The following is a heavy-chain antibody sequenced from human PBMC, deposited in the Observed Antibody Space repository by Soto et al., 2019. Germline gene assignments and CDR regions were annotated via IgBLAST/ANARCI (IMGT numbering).Heavy chain of an antibody. CDR1: RGTFGSYA. V-gene: IGHV1-69*01. J-gene: IGHJ6*02. CDR3: ARSQGSSTSLEIYYYYYYGMDV. CDR2: IIPIPGTA. Sequence: QVQLVQSGAEVKKPGSSVKVSCKASRGTFGSYAISWVRQAPGQGLEWMGGIIPIPGTANYAQKFQGRVTIAADESTSTAYSELSSLRSEDTAVYYCARSQGSSTSLEIYYYYYYGMDVWGQGTTVTVSS. D-gene: IGHD2-2*01.